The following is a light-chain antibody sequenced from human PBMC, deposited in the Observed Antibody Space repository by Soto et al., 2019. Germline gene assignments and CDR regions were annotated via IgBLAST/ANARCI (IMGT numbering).Light chain of an antibody. Sequence: DIQMTQSPSTLSASVGDRVTITCRASQSISSWLAWYQQKPGKAPKLLIYKASSLESGVPSRFSGSGSGTEFTLSISGLQPDDFATYYCQQYNSYPLTFGGGTKVEIK. CDR1: QSISSW. CDR3: QQYNSYPLT. CDR2: KAS. J-gene: IGKJ4*01. V-gene: IGKV1-5*03.